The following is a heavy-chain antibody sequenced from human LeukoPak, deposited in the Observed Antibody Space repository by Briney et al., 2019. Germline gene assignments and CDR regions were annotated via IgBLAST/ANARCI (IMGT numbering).Heavy chain of an antibody. CDR1: GGSISSYY. CDR3: ARVGCSGGSCYSDAFDI. D-gene: IGHD2-15*01. Sequence: SETLSLTCTVSGGSISSYYWSWIRQPPGKGLDWIGYIYYSGSTNYNPSLKTRVTISVDTSKNQFSLKLSSVTAADTAVYYCARVGCSGGSCYSDAFDIWGQGTMVTVSS. J-gene: IGHJ3*02. V-gene: IGHV4-59*01. CDR2: IYYSGST.